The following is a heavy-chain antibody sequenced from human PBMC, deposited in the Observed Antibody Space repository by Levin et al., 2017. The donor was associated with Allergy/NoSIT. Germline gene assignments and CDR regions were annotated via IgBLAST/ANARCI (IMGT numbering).Heavy chain of an antibody. CDR3: ASIAAAGTRYYYGMDV. Sequence: GESLKISCKASGYTFTSYAMHWVRQAPGQRLEWMGWINAGNGNTKYSQKFQGRVTITRDTSASTAYMELSSLRSEDTAVYYCASIAAAGTRYYYGMDVWGQGTTVTVSS. J-gene: IGHJ6*02. D-gene: IGHD6-13*01. CDR2: INAGNGNT. V-gene: IGHV1-3*01. CDR1: GYTFTSYA.